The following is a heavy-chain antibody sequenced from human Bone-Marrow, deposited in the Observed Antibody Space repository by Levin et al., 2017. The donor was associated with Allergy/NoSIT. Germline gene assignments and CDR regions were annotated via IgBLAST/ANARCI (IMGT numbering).Heavy chain of an antibody. V-gene: IGHV1-2*06. CDR1: GYTFTGYY. CDR2: INPNSGGT. CDR3: ARGGIVGSSTSCHMCDWFDP. Sequence: ASVKVSCKASGYTFTGYYMHWVRQAPGQGLEWMGRINPNSGGTNYAQKFQGRVTMTRDTSISTAYMELSRLRSDDTAVYYCARGGIVGSSTSCHMCDWFDPWGQGTLVTVSS. J-gene: IGHJ5*02. D-gene: IGHD2-2*02.